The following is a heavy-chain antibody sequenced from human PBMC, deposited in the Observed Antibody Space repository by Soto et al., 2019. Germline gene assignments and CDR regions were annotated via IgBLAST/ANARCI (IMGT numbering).Heavy chain of an antibody. V-gene: IGHV4-59*01. Sequence: SETLSLTCTVSGGSISTYYWSWVRQPPGKGLEWIGHIHYSGSTTYNPSLRSGVTISADTSKNQFSLKLSSVTAADTAVYYCARVGSSGWFFQYWGRGTLVTVSS. D-gene: IGHD6-19*01. J-gene: IGHJ4*02. CDR2: IHYSGST. CDR1: GGSISTYY. CDR3: ARVGSSGWFFQY.